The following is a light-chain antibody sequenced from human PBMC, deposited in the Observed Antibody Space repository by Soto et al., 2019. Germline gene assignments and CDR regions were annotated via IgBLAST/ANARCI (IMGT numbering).Light chain of an antibody. J-gene: IGKJ4*01. CDR3: QKYNSAPHT. V-gene: IGKV1-27*01. CDR2: AAS. Sequence: DIRMTQSPSSLSASVGDRVTITCRTSQDISNYLAWYQQKPGKVPKLLIYAASTLQSGVPSRFSGGGSGTDFSLTISSLQPKDVATYYCQKYNSAPHTFGGGTKVEIQ. CDR1: QDISNY.